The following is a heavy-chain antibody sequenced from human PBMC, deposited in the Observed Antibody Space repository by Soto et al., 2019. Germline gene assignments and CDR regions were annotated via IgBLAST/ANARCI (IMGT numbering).Heavy chain of an antibody. J-gene: IGHJ5*02. CDR3: ARYDTVLVRFWFDP. D-gene: IGHD3-3*02. CDR2: ISAYNGNT. Sequence: ASVEVSCKASGYTFTSYGISWVRQAPGQGLEWMGWISAYNGNTNYAQKLQGRVTMTTDTSTSTAYMELRSLRSDDTAVYYCARYDTVLVRFWFDPWGQGTLVTVSS. CDR1: GYTFTSYG. V-gene: IGHV1-18*01.